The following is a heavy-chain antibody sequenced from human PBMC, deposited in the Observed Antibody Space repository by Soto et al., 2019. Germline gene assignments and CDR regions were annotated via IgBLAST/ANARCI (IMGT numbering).Heavy chain of an antibody. CDR1: DDFISSYY. D-gene: IGHD3-9*01. Sequence: PSSPLSLTCTFSDDFISSYYWNWIRQPAGKGLEWIGRVSTNGSTNYNPSLESRVTMSVDTSKNQFSLKLTSVTAADTAVYFCARADYEILTGSYAMDVWGQGTTVTVSS. CDR3: ARADYEILTGSYAMDV. J-gene: IGHJ6*02. CDR2: VSTNGST. V-gene: IGHV4-4*07.